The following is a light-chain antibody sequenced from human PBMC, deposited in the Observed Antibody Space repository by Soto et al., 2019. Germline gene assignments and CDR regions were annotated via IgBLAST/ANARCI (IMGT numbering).Light chain of an antibody. J-gene: IGKJ2*01. CDR1: QSISSY. CDR3: QQSYSTPMYT. V-gene: IGKV1-39*01. Sequence: DIQMTQSPSSLSASVGDRVTITCRASQSISSYLNWYQQKPGKAPKPLIYAASSLQSGVPSRFSCSVSRTDFTLTIRRLQPEYFATYYCQQSYSTPMYTFGQGTKLEIK. CDR2: AAS.